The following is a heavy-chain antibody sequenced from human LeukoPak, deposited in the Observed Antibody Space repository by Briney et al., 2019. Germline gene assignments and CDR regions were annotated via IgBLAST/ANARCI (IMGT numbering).Heavy chain of an antibody. J-gene: IGHJ3*02. V-gene: IGHV4-59*01. D-gene: IGHD5-12*01. CDR1: GGSLSSYY. CDR3: ARLDIADAFDI. Sequence: PSETLSLTCTVSGGSLSSYYWSWIRQPPGKGLEWIEYIYYSGSTNYNPSLKSRVTISVDTSKNQFSLKLSSVTAADTAVYYCARLDIADAFDIWGQGTMVTVSS. CDR2: IYYSGST.